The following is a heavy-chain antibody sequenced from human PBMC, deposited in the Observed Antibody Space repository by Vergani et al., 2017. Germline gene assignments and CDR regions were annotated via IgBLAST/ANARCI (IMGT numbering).Heavy chain of an antibody. J-gene: IGHJ4*02. V-gene: IGHV3-21*01. Sequence: VQLVESGGGLVKPGGSLRLSCAASGFTFSSYSMNWVRQAPGKGLEWVSSISSSSSYIYYADSVKGRFTISRDNAKNSLYLQMNSLRAEDTAVYYCARGPYSSGWYGDYWGQGTLVTVSS. D-gene: IGHD6-19*01. CDR3: ARGPYSSGWYGDY. CDR2: ISSSSSYI. CDR1: GFTFSSYS.